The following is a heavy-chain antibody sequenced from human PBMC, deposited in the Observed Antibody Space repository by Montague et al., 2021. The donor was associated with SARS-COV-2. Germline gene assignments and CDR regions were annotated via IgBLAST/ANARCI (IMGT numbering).Heavy chain of an antibody. V-gene: IGHV2-70*11. CDR3: ARILVAAAGSPFDP. D-gene: IGHD6-13*01. J-gene: IGHJ5*02. CDR2: IDWDDDK. Sequence: LTRIDWDDDKYYSTSLKTRLTISKETSKNQVVLTMTNMYPVDTATYYCARILVAAAGSPFDPWGQGTMVTVSS.